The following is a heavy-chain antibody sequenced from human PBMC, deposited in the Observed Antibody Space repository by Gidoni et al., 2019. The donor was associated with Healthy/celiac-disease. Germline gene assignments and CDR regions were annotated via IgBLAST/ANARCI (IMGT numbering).Heavy chain of an antibody. V-gene: IGHV3-73*01. CDR2: IRSKANSYAT. D-gene: IGHD5-12*01. J-gene: IGHJ5*02. Sequence: EVQLVESGGGLVQPGGSLKLSCAASGFPFSGSAMHWVRQASGKGLEWVGRIRSKANSYATAYAASVKGRFTISRDDSKNTAYLQMNSLKTEDTAVYYCTRGYSGYDYGPWFDPWGQGTLVTVSS. CDR3: TRGYSGYDYGPWFDP. CDR1: GFPFSGSA.